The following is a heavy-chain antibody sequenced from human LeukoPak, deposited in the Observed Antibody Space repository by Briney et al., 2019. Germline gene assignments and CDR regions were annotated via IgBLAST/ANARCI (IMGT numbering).Heavy chain of an antibody. CDR1: RYTFTNYG. J-gene: IGHJ4*02. Sequence: ASVKDSLMGSRYTFTNYGIGSGRQAPGQGLEWMGWISAYNRNTNYAQKLQGRVTMTIDTSTSTAYMELRSLISDDTALYFCARYRSGNYNPPFDYWGQGTLVTVSS. CDR2: ISAYNRNT. V-gene: IGHV1-18*01. D-gene: IGHD1-26*01. CDR3: ARYRSGNYNPPFDY.